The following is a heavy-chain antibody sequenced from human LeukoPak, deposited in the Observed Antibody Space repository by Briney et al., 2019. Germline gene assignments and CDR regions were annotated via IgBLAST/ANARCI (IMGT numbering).Heavy chain of an antibody. V-gene: IGHV5-51*01. Sequence: GESLKISCKGSGYSFTSYWIGWVRQMPGKGLEWMGIIYPGDSDTRYSPSFQGQVTISADKSISTAYLQWSSLKASDTAMYYCAREYYYASGSSSYGMDVWGQGTTVTVSS. CDR2: IYPGDSDT. J-gene: IGHJ6*02. CDR1: GYSFTSYW. CDR3: AREYYYASGSSSYGMDV. D-gene: IGHD3-10*01.